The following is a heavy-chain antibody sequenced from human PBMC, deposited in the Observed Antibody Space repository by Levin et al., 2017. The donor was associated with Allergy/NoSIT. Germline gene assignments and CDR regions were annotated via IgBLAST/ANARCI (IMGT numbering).Heavy chain of an antibody. CDR1: GFPFSGYE. D-gene: IGHD6-19*01. J-gene: IGHJ4*02. V-gene: IGHV3-48*03. Sequence: GESLKISCAASGFPFSGYEMNWVRQTPGRGLEWLSYISVSGSTMHYADSVNGRFTISRDNTKNSLFLQMNSLRVEDTAVYYCVTSGWDSWGQGTLVTVSS. CDR2: ISVSGSTM. CDR3: VTSGWDS.